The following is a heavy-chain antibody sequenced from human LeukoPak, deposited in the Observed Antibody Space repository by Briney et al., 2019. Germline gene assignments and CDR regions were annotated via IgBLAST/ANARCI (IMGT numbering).Heavy chain of an antibody. Sequence: PGGSLRLSCAASGFTFSSYAMSWVRQAPGKGLEWVSAISGSGDSTYYADSVKGRFTISRDNSKNTVYLQMNSLRVEDTAVYYCARGRRDYGDYPYWGQGTLVTVSS. CDR1: GFTFSSYA. V-gene: IGHV3-23*01. CDR2: ISGSGDST. J-gene: IGHJ4*02. CDR3: ARGRRDYGDYPY. D-gene: IGHD4-17*01.